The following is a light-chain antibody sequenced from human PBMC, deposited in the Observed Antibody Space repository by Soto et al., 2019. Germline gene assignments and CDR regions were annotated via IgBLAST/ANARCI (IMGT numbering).Light chain of an antibody. Sequence: EIVLTQSPGTLSLSPGERATLSCRASQSVSSYLAWYQQKPGQAPRLLIYGASSRATGIPDRFSGSGSGTDFTLNISGLEPEDFAVYYCQCGSSPPITFGPGTKVDIK. CDR1: QSVSSY. CDR2: GAS. J-gene: IGKJ3*01. CDR3: QCGSSPPIT. V-gene: IGKV3-20*01.